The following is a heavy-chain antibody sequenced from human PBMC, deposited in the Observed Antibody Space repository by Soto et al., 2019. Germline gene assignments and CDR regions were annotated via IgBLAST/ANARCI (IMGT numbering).Heavy chain of an antibody. CDR3: AKEKLRYFDWLLYDY. J-gene: IGHJ4*02. CDR2: ISGSGTSS. Sequence: GGSLRLSSTASGFTFSIYAMSWVRQAPGKGLEWVSSISGSGTSSYYADSVKGRFTFSRDNSKNTLYLQMNSLRAEDTAVYYCAKEKLRYFDWLLYDYWGQGTLVTVS. V-gene: IGHV3-23*01. CDR1: GFTFSIYA. D-gene: IGHD3-9*01.